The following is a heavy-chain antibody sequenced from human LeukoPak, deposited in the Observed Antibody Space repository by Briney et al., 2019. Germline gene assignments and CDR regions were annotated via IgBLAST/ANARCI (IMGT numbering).Heavy chain of an antibody. V-gene: IGHV4-59*08. D-gene: IGHD4-23*01. Sequence: PSETLSLTCTVSGGSISSYCWSWIRQPPGKGLEWIGYIYYSGSTSYNPSLKSRVTISGDTSKNQFSLKLSSVTAADTAAYYCARHVYGGNSGFDYWGQGTLVTVSS. CDR3: ARHVYGGNSGFDY. J-gene: IGHJ4*02. CDR1: GGSISSYC. CDR2: IYYSGST.